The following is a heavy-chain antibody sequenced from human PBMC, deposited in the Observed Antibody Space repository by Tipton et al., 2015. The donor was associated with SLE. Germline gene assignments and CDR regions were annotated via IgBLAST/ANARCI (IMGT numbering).Heavy chain of an antibody. V-gene: IGHV5-51*03. CDR2: IYPGDSDT. CDR3: ARLPGAYYYDSSGYSNWFDP. Sequence: QLVQSGAEVKKPGESLKISCKGSGYSFTSYWIGWVRQMPGKGLEWMGIIYPGDSDTRYSPSFQGQVTISADKSIGTAYLQWSSLKASDTAMDYCARLPGAYYYDSSGYSNWFDPWGQGTLVTVSS. CDR1: GYSFTSYW. J-gene: IGHJ5*02. D-gene: IGHD3-22*01.